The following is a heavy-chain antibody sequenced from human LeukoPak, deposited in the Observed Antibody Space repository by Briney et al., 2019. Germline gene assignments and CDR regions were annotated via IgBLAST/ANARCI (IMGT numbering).Heavy chain of an antibody. CDR1: GYTFDTYG. J-gene: IGHJ4*02. Sequence: AASVTVSCKASGYTFDTYGISWVRQAPGQGLEWMGWISANNGNTIYAQTVQGRVTMTTDTSTSTAYMELRSLRSDDTAVYYCARDLLRGYSYGVTAYWGQGALVTVSS. V-gene: IGHV1-18*01. CDR3: ARDLLRGYSYGVTAY. CDR2: ISANNGNT. D-gene: IGHD5-18*01.